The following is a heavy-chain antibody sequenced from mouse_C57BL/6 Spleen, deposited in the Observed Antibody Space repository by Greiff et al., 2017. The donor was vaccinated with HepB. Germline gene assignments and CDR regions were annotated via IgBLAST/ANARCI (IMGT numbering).Heavy chain of an antibody. CDR2: ISSGGRYT. V-gene: IGHV5-6*02. CDR3: ARHGGNYDLYYLDY. D-gene: IGHD2-1*01. Sequence: DVKLVESGGDLVKPGGSLKLSCAASGFTFSSYGLSWVRQTPDKRLEWVATISSGGRYTYYPDSVKGRFTISRDNAKTTLYLQMSSLKSEDTAMYYGARHGGNYDLYYLDYGGQGTTRTVSS. J-gene: IGHJ2*01. CDR1: GFTFSSYG.